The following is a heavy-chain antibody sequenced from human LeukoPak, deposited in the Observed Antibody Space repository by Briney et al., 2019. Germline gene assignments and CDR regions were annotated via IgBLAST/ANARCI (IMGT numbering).Heavy chain of an antibody. CDR1: GGTFSSYA. D-gene: IGHD6-19*01. V-gene: IGHV1-18*01. CDR2: ISAYNGNT. Sequence: GSSVKVSCKASGGTFSSYAISWVRQAPGQGLEWMGWISAYNGNTNYAQKLQGRVTMTTDTSTSTAYMELRSLRSDDTAVYYCARDPTASSSGWPIGAFDIWAKGQWSPSLQ. CDR3: ARDPTASSSGWPIGAFDI. J-gene: IGHJ3*02.